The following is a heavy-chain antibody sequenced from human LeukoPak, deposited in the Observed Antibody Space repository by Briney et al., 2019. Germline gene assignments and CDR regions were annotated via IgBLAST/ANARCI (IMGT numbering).Heavy chain of an antibody. CDR3: ARDTVGSLDY. CDR2: IKQDGRTK. V-gene: IGHV3-7*01. J-gene: IGHJ4*02. CDR1: GFTFSNSW. Sequence: PGGSLRLSCVASGFTFSNSWMAWVRQAPGKGLEWVANIKQDGRTKNYADSLRGRFTISRDNPKNFLYLQMNSLRSDDTSVYYCARDTVGSLDYWGQGILVTVAS. D-gene: IGHD1-26*01.